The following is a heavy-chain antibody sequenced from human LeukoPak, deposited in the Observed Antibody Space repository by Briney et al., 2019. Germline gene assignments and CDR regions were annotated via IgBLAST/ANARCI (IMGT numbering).Heavy chain of an antibody. CDR1: GFTFSNYW. CDR2: FSGSGGNT. J-gene: IGHJ4*02. V-gene: IGHV3-23*01. Sequence: GGSLRLSCAASGFTFSNYWMHWVRQAPGKGLEWVSAFSGSGGNTYYADSVKGRFTISRDNSKNTLYLQMNTLRAEDTAVYYCAKTGSSRFDYWGQGTLVTVSS. D-gene: IGHD1-26*01. CDR3: AKTGSSRFDY.